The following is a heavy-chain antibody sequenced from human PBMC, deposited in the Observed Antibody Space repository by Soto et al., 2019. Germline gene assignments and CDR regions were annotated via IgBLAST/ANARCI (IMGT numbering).Heavy chain of an antibody. CDR3: ARFEIAARPYYFDY. CDR2: INHSGST. CDR1: GGSFSGYY. V-gene: IGHV4-34*01. Sequence: SETLSLTCAVYGGSFSGYYWSWIRQPPGKGLEWIGEINHSGSTNYNPSLKSRVTISVDTSKNQFSLKLSSVTAADTAVYYCARFEIAARPYYFDYWGQGTLLTVSS. J-gene: IGHJ4*02. D-gene: IGHD6-6*01.